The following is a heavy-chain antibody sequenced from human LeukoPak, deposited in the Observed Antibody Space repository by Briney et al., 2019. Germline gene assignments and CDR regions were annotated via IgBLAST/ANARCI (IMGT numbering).Heavy chain of an antibody. J-gene: IGHJ4*02. V-gene: IGHV1-2*02. Sequence: GASVKVSCKASGYTFTGYYMHWVRQAPGQGLEWMGWINPNSGGTNYAQKFQGRVTMTRDTSISTAYMELSRLRSDDTAVYYCARVSGYHWESFYDYWGQGTLVTVSS. D-gene: IGHD5-12*01. CDR1: GYTFTGYY. CDR3: ARVSGYHWESFYDY. CDR2: INPNSGGT.